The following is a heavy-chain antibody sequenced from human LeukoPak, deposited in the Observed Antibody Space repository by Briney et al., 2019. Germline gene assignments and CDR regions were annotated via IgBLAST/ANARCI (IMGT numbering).Heavy chain of an antibody. CDR2: INHSGST. J-gene: IGHJ4*02. Sequence: SETLSLTCAVYGGSFSGYYWSWIRQPPGKGLEWIGEINHSGSTNYNPSLKSRVTISVDTSKNQFSRKLSSVTAADTAVYYCASLLVDTAMAPRDYWGQGTLVTVSS. CDR3: ASLLVDTAMAPRDY. V-gene: IGHV4-34*01. D-gene: IGHD5-18*01. CDR1: GGSFSGYY.